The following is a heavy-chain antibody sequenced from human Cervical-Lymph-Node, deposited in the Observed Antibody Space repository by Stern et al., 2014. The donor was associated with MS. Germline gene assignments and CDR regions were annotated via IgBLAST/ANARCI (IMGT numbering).Heavy chain of an antibody. Sequence: QLQLQESGPGLVKPSETLSLTCAVSGDSISSYTHYWAWIRQPPGKGLEWIGSVYYSGDTYYKPSLQSPVTIPVDTSKNHFSLGLNSVTAADTAVYYCAKHACTGAACPFDLWGQGTLVTVSS. CDR1: GDSISSYTHY. D-gene: IGHD2-8*02. J-gene: IGHJ4*02. CDR2: VYYSGDT. CDR3: AKHACTGAACPFDL. V-gene: IGHV4-39*01.